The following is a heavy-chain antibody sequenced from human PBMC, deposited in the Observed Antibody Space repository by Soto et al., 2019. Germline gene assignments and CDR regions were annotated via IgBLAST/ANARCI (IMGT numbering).Heavy chain of an antibody. V-gene: IGHV4-30-2*01. D-gene: IGHD5-18*01. J-gene: IGHJ4*02. CDR1: GGSISSGGYS. CDR3: AGGYSYGPPSIDY. Sequence: SETLSLTCSVSGGSISSGGYSWIWIRQPPGKGLEWIGYIYHSGSTYYNPSLKSRVTISVDRSKNQFSLKLSSVTAADTAVYYCAGGYSYGPPSIDYWGQGTLVTVSS. CDR2: IYHSGST.